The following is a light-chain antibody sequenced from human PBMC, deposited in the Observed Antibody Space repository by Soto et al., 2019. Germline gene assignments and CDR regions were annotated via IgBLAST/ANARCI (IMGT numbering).Light chain of an antibody. Sequence: EIVLTPSPATLSLSPGERATLSCRASQSISSYLAWYQQKPDQAPRLLIYDASNRATGIPARFSGSGSGTDFTLTISSLEPEDFAVYYCQQRSTWPFTFGPGTKVDIK. V-gene: IGKV3-11*01. CDR3: QQRSTWPFT. J-gene: IGKJ3*01. CDR1: QSISSY. CDR2: DAS.